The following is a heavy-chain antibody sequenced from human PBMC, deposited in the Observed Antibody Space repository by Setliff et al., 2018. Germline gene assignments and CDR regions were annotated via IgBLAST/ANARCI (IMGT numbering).Heavy chain of an antibody. J-gene: IGHJ6*03. D-gene: IGHD5-12*01. CDR1: GYTFTNFG. Sequence: GASVKVSCKASGYTFTNFGFHWLRQAPGQGLEWMAMIITSTGKTSYAQKFQGRVTVTTDTYTSTAYMEMSSLRSEDTAVYYCARERGDIVSTTSYYYYMDVWGKGTTVTVSS. CDR2: IITSTGKT. V-gene: IGHV1-18*01. CDR3: ARERGDIVSTTSYYYYMDV.